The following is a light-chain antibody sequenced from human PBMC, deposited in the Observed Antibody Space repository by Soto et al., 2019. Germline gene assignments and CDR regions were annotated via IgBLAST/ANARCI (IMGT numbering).Light chain of an antibody. CDR1: QDINNY. V-gene: IGKV1-27*01. Sequence: DIQMTQSPSSLSASVGGRVSITCRASQDINNYLAWYQQKPGKVPNLLIYATSTLHSGVPSRFSGRVYGTDFTLTISGLQPEDAATYYCQRYNSVPYSFGQGTKLEI. J-gene: IGKJ2*01. CDR3: QRYNSVPYS. CDR2: ATS.